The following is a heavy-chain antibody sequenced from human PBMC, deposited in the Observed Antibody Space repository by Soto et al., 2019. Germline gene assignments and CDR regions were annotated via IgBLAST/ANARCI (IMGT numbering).Heavy chain of an antibody. CDR1: GYTFTSYG. Sequence: ASVNVSCKASGYTFTSYGISWVRQAPGQGLEWMGWISAYNGNTNYAQKLQGRVTMTTDTSTSTAYMELRSLRSDDTAVYYCARGVTLPYCSSTSCPNWFDPWGQGTLVTVSS. V-gene: IGHV1-18*01. J-gene: IGHJ5*02. CDR3: ARGVTLPYCSSTSCPNWFDP. CDR2: ISAYNGNT. D-gene: IGHD2-2*01.